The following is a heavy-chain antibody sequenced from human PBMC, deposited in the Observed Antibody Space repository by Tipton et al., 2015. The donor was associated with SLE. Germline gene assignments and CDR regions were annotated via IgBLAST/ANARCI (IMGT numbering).Heavy chain of an antibody. Sequence: TLSLTCTVSGGSISFDYWTWVRQPAGKGLGWFGHVYTGGSTNYNPSLESRVSISLDTSKNEFSLKVNSVTAADTAVYYCARMAGGWYALGYWGQGTLVTVSS. CDR1: GGSISFDY. CDR3: ARMAGGWYALGY. D-gene: IGHD6-19*01. CDR2: VYTGGST. V-gene: IGHV4-4*07. J-gene: IGHJ4*02.